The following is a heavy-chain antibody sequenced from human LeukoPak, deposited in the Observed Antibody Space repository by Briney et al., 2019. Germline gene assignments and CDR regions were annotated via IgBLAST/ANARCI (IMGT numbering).Heavy chain of an antibody. D-gene: IGHD2-15*01. Sequence: GGSLRLSCAASGFTFSNYGMNWVRQAPGKGLEWVSSISTSSSYIYYADSVKGRFTISRDNAKNSLYLRMNSLRDEDTALYYCARGGGSIRHSYYYYVDVWGKGTSVTVSS. V-gene: IGHV3-21*04. CDR3: ARGGGSIRHSYYYYVDV. J-gene: IGHJ6*03. CDR2: ISTSSSYI. CDR1: GFTFSNYG.